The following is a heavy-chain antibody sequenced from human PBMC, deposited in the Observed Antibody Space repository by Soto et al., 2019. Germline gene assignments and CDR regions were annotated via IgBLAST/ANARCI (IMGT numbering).Heavy chain of an antibody. CDR1: GYSFTSYW. CDR2: IDPSDSYT. V-gene: IGHV5-10-1*01. J-gene: IGHJ6*02. D-gene: IGHD2-2*01. Sequence: GESLKISCKGSGYSFTSYWISWVRQMPGKGKDWMGRIDPSDSYTNYSPSFQGHVTISADKSISTAYLQWSSLKASDTAMYYCASRVVPAAWDSYYYYGMDVWGQGTTVTVSS. CDR3: ASRVVPAAWDSYYYYGMDV.